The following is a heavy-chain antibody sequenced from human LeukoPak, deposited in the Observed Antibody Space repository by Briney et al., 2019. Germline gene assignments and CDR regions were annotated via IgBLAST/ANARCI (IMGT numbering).Heavy chain of an antibody. CDR1: GFTFSDYY. CDR2: ISSSGSTI. D-gene: IGHD1-1*01. J-gene: IGHJ4*02. Sequence: PGGSLRLSCAASGFTFSDYYMSWIRQAPGKGLEWVSYISSSGSTIYYADSVKGRFTISRDNAKNTLYLEMNSLRAEDTAVYYCVRDSRTGVDYWGQGTLVTVSS. CDR3: VRDSRTGVDY. V-gene: IGHV3-11*04.